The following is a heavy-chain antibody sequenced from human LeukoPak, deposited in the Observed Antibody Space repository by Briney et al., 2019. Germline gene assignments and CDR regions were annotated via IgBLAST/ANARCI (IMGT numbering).Heavy chain of an antibody. CDR2: IWYDGSNK. CDR3: AKDELGAFDY. D-gene: IGHD1-26*01. J-gene: IGHJ4*02. Sequence: GGSLRLSCAASGFTFSSYGMHWVRQAPGKGLERVAVIWYDGSNKYYADSVKGRFTISRDNSKNTLYLQMNSLRAEDTAVYYCAKDELGAFDYWGQGTLVTVSS. CDR1: GFTFSSYG. V-gene: IGHV3-33*06.